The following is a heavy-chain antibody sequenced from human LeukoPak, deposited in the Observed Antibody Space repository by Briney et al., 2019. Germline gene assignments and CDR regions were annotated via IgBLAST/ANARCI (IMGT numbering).Heavy chain of an antibody. CDR1: GFTFSSYA. CDR3: ARRLGGTRYFDS. V-gene: IGHV3-23*01. Sequence: GGSLRLSCAASGFTFSSYAMSWVRQAPGKGLEWVSAVSGSGDNTYYADSVKGRFTISRDSSKNTLYLQMNSLRGEDAAVYYCARRLGGTRYFDSWGQGTLVTVSS. D-gene: IGHD1-1*01. CDR2: VSGSGDNT. J-gene: IGHJ4*02.